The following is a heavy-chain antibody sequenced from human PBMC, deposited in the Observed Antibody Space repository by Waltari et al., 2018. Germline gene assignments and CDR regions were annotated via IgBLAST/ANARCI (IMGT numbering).Heavy chain of an antibody. CDR2: ITGNDNT. V-gene: IGHV1-3*01. D-gene: IGHD3-10*01. Sequence: QVQLVQSGAEMKKPGASVTLSCKASGYTVFAYPIHWVRQAPGQRLEWMGWITGNDNTKYSQRFQGRVTITRDRSASTTYMDLSTLRSEDTAVYYCASGRERSYGSANYYQLDYWGQGTLVTVSS. CDR1: GYTVFAYP. J-gene: IGHJ4*02. CDR3: ASGRERSYGSANYYQLDY.